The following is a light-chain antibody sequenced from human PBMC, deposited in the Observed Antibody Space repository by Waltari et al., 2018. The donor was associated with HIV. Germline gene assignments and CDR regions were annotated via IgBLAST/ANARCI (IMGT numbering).Light chain of an antibody. CDR3: QQYHESPRT. J-gene: IGKJ1*01. V-gene: IGKV1-8*01. CDR2: GAS. Sequence: ATRMTQSPPSVSAATGDTVTITCRASRDIDTHLAWYQHKPGSAPLLLIYGASTLQKGVPPRFNGSGSGTSFSLTVTCLQSEDFATFFCQQYHESPRTFGQGTTVEV. CDR1: RDIDTH.